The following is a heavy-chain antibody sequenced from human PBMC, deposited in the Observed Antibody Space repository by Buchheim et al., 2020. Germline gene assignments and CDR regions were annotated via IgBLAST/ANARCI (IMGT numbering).Heavy chain of an antibody. J-gene: IGHJ4*02. D-gene: IGHD3-3*01. V-gene: IGHV4-34*01. Sequence: QVQLQQWGAGLLKPSETLSLTCAVYGGSFSGYYWSWIRQPPGKGLEWIGEINHSGSTNYNPSLKSRVTISVDTSKNQFSLKLSSVTAADTAVYYCARGWVRFLEWTYYFDYWGQGTL. CDR1: GGSFSGYY. CDR3: ARGWVRFLEWTYYFDY. CDR2: INHSGST.